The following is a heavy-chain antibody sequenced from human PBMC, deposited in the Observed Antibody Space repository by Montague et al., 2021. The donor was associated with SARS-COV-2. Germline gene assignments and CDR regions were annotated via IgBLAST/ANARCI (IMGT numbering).Heavy chain of an antibody. D-gene: IGHD3-10*01. J-gene: IGHJ4*02. CDR3: AGHGAMVRGVIDRGLDY. CDR2: IYYSGST. Sequence: SETLSLTCTVSGGSISSSSYYWGWIRQPPGKGLEWIGSIYYSGSTYYNPSLKSRVTISVDTSKNQFSLKLSSVTAADTAVYYCAGHGAMVRGVIDRGLDYWGQGTLVTVSS. V-gene: IGHV4-39*01. CDR1: GGSISSSSYY.